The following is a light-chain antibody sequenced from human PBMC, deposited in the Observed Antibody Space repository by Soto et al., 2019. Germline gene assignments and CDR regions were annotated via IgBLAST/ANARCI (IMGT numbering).Light chain of an antibody. CDR2: EVT. Sequence: GLTQPASVSGSPGQSITISCTGTSGDIGSYNRVSWYQQHPGKAPKLIIYEVTDRPSGVSNRFSGSKSGNTASLTISGLQAEDEAEYYCSSYTNINTRACVFGTGTKVTVL. V-gene: IGLV2-14*01. J-gene: IGLJ1*01. CDR3: SSYTNINTRACV. CDR1: SGDIGSYNR.